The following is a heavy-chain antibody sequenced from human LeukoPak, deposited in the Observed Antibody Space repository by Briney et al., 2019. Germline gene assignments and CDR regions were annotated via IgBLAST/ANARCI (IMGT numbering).Heavy chain of an antibody. V-gene: IGHV3-15*01. J-gene: IGHJ4*02. Sequence: GGSLRLSCAASGFTFSNLWMTWVRQAPGKGLEWVGRIKSRTDGGATDYAAPVKGRFTISRDDSKNTLYLQMNSLKTEDTAVYYCSTYTSGSVSYWGQGTLVTVSS. CDR1: GFTFSNLW. CDR2: IKSRTDGGAT. CDR3: STYTSGSVSY. D-gene: IGHD6-19*01.